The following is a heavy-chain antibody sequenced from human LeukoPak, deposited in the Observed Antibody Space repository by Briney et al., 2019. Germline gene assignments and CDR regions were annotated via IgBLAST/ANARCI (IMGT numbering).Heavy chain of an antibody. CDR1: GYSISSSNW. D-gene: IGHD1-20*01. V-gene: IGHV4-28*03. CDR3: ARVITGTTNWFDP. Sequence: KPSDTLSLTCAVSGYSISSSNWWGWIRQPPGKGLEWIGYIYYSGSTYYNPSLKSRVTMSVDTSKNQFSLKLSSVTAVDTAVYYCARVITGTTNWFDPWGQGTLGTVSS. J-gene: IGHJ5*02. CDR2: IYYSGST.